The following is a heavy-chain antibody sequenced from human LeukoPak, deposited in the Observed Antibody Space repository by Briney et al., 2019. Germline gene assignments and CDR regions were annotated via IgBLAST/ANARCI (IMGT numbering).Heavy chain of an antibody. D-gene: IGHD2-2*01. CDR2: INHSGST. Sequence: PSETLSLTCAVYGGSFSDYYWSWIRQPPRKGLEWIGEINHSGSTNYNPSLKSRVTISADSSKNQFSVKLRSVTAADTAVYYCARVGPDITSWHFWGQGTLVTVSS. J-gene: IGHJ4*02. CDR1: GGSFSDYY. V-gene: IGHV4-34*01. CDR3: ARVGPDITSWHF.